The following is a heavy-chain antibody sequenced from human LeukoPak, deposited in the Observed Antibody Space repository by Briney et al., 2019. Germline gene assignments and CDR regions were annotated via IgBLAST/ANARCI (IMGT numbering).Heavy chain of an antibody. CDR2: ISSSSSTI. V-gene: IGHV3-48*04. D-gene: IGHD1-26*01. Sequence: GGSLRLSCAASGFTFSSYSMNWVRQAPGKGLEWVSYISSSSSTIYYADSVKGRFTISRDNAKNSLYLQMNSLRAEDTAVYYCARVGGSYARGFDYWGQGTLVTVSS. CDR3: ARVGGSYARGFDY. J-gene: IGHJ4*02. CDR1: GFTFSSYS.